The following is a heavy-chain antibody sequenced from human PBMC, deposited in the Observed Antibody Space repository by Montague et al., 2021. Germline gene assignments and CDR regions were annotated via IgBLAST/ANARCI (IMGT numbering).Heavy chain of an antibody. CDR1: GFSLSTNGAG. D-gene: IGHD2-2*01. J-gene: IGHJ4*02. Sequence: PALVKPTQTLTLTCTFSGFSLSTNGAGVGWFRQPPGKALDWLALIYWDDDKRYSPSLKNRLTVTKDTSKNQVVLTVTNMDPVDTATYYCAHRGSNSLIDYWGQGTLVTVSS. CDR2: IYWDDDK. V-gene: IGHV2-5*02. CDR3: AHRGSNSLIDY.